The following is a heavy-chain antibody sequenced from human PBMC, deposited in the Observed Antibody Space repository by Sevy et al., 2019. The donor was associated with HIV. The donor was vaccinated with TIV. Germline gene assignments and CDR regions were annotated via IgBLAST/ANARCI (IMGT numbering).Heavy chain of an antibody. Sequence: SETLSLTCTVSGGSISSYYWSWIRQPPGKGLEWIGYIYYSGSTNYNPSLKSRVTISVDTSKNQFSLKRSSVTAADTAMYYCAREAINRWPRGFDYWGQGTLVTVSS. CDR1: GGSISSYY. CDR2: IYYSGST. D-gene: IGHD2-2*02. V-gene: IGHV4-59*13. CDR3: AREAINRWPRGFDY. J-gene: IGHJ4*02.